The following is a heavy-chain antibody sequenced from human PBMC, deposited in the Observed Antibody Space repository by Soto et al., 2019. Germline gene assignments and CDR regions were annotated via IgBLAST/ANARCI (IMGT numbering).Heavy chain of an antibody. J-gene: IGHJ6*02. CDR3: ASSIAAAGRSHYYYGMDV. V-gene: IGHV1-2*02. CDR1: GYTFTGYY. Sequence: ASVKVSCKASGYTFTGYYMHWVRQAPGQGLEWMGWINPNSGGTNYAQKFQGGVTMTRDTSISTAYMELSRLRSDDTAVYYCASSIAAAGRSHYYYGMDVWGQGTTVTVS. CDR2: INPNSGGT. D-gene: IGHD6-13*01.